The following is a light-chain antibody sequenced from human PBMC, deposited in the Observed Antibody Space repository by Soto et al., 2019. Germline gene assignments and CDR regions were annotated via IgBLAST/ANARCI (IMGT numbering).Light chain of an antibody. V-gene: IGLV2-14*01. CDR2: KVS. J-gene: IGLJ3*02. CDR3: MSFIDSTSTHWV. Sequence: QSVLAQPASVSGSPGQTISISCTGTSSDVGGYNAVSWYQHHPGKAPKLLIFKVSNRPSGISGRFSGSKSGNTASLTISGLQAEDEADYYCMSFIDSTSTHWVLGGGTKLTVL. CDR1: SSDVGGYNA.